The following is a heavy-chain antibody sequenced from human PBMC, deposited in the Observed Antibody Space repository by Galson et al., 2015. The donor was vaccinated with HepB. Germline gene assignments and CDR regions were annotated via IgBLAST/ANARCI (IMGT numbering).Heavy chain of an antibody. CDR1: GFSFNMFW. D-gene: IGHD3-16*01. J-gene: IGHJ3*01. V-gene: IGHV3-7*01. Sequence: SLRLSCAASGFSFNMFWMTWVRQAPGKGLEWVANIREDGGLKYYVDSVKGRFTISRDNARDSLHLQMNSLRAEDTAVYYCARDLTYHNKNIYYDENIYYDAHDVWGQGTMVTVSS. CDR3: ARDLTYHNKNIYYDENIYYDAHDV. CDR2: IREDGGLK.